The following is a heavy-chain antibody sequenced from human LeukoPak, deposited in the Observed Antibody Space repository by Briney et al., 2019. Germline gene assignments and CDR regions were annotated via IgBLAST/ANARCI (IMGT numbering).Heavy chain of an antibody. Sequence: GGSLRLSCTASGFTFSSTGTHWVRQAPGKGLEWVANIKQDGSEKYYVDSVKGRFTISRDNAKNSLYLQMNSLRAEDTAVYYCARGVGCSSTRCYGYFDYWGQGTLVTVSS. CDR1: GFTFSSTG. CDR3: ARGVGCSSTRCYGYFDY. V-gene: IGHV3-7*01. D-gene: IGHD2-2*01. J-gene: IGHJ4*02. CDR2: IKQDGSEK.